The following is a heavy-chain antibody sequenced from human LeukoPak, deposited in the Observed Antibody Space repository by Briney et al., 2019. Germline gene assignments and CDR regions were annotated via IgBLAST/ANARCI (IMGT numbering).Heavy chain of an antibody. CDR2: ISSNGGST. J-gene: IGHJ6*03. CDR3: AKRAVRYFDWLRNYYYYMDV. D-gene: IGHD3-9*01. V-gene: IGHV3-64*01. CDR1: GFTFSSYA. Sequence: GGSLRLSCAASGFTFSSYAMHWVRQAPGKGLEYVSAISSNGGSTYYANSVKGRFTISRDNSKNTLYLQMNSLRAEDTAVYYCAKRAVRYFDWLRNYYYYMDVWGKGTTVTISS.